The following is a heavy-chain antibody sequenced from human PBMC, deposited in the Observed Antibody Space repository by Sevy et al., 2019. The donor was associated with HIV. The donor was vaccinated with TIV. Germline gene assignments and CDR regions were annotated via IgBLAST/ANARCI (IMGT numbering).Heavy chain of an antibody. CDR1: AYRIFNNW. V-gene: IGHV5-51*01. D-gene: IGHD6-13*01. CDR2: IYPGNSDT. CDR3: PTAAHLPFDGFHV. J-gene: IGHJ3*01. Sequence: GESLKISCQGSAYRIFNNWVAWVRQMPGKGLEWMGMIYPGNSDTRYSPPFQGQVTFSADKSSGIAYLQWSSLRASDTAIYYCPTAAHLPFDGFHVWGLGTKVTVSS.